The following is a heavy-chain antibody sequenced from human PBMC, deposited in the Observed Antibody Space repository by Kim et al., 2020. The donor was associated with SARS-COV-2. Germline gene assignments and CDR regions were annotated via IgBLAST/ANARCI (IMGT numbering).Heavy chain of an antibody. V-gene: IGHV3-33*01. D-gene: IGHD1-26*01. CDR2: IWYDGSNK. Sequence: GGSLRLSCAASGFTFRNYGMQWVRQAPGKGLEWVAVIWYDGSNKYYADSVKGRFTISRDNSKNTLYLQMNSLRAEDTAVYYCATDPGNYYRCLGYWGLGTLVTVSS. CDR1: GFTFRNYG. CDR3: ATDPGNYYRCLGY. J-gene: IGHJ4*02.